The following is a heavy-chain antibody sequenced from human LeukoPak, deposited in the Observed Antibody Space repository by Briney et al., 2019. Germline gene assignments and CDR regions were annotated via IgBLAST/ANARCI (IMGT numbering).Heavy chain of an antibody. CDR2: ISSSSSTI. D-gene: IGHD5-24*01. CDR3: AKGRDGYQNGLFDY. CDR1: GFTFSSYS. J-gene: IGHJ4*02. Sequence: PGGSLRLSCAASGFTFSSYSMNWVRQAPGKGLEWVSYISSSSSTIYYADSVKGRFTISRDNAKNSLYLQMNSLRAEDTAVYYCAKGRDGYQNGLFDYWGQGTLVTVSS. V-gene: IGHV3-48*04.